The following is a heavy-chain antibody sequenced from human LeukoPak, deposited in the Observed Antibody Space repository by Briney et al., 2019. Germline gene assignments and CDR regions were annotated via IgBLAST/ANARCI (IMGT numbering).Heavy chain of an antibody. Sequence: PGGSLRLSCVASGVTSSAFWMSWVRRPPGKGLEWVANIKKDGSEKEYVDSVKGRFSIFRDNAKNSVYLQMNSLRAEDTAVYYCATLAGVVPGGLLLWGKGTTVIVSS. J-gene: IGHJ6*04. CDR2: IKKDGSEK. V-gene: IGHV3-7*01. CDR1: GVTSSAFW. D-gene: IGHD2-2*01. CDR3: ATLAGVVPGGLLL.